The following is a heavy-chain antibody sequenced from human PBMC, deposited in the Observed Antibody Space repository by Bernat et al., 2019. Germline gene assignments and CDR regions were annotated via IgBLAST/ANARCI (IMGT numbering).Heavy chain of an antibody. D-gene: IGHD2-2*02. CDR3: ARYTYAFDI. Sequence: QVQVVESGGGLVKPGGSLRLSCVASGFTFSDYYMSWIRQAPGKGLEWVSYISSSGGNIDYADSMKGRFTISRDNAKKSIYLQMNSLRAEDTAVYYCARYTYAFDIWGQGTMVTVSS. CDR2: ISSSGGNI. V-gene: IGHV3-11*01. J-gene: IGHJ3*02. CDR1: GFTFSDYY.